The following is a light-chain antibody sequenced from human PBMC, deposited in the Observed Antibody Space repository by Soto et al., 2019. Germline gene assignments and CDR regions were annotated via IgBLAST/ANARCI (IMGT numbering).Light chain of an antibody. V-gene: IGLV2-11*01. J-gene: IGLJ1*01. Sequence: QSVLTQPRSVSGSPGQSVTISCTGTSSDVGGYNYVSWYQQHPGKAPKLMIYDVSKRPSGVPDRFSVSKSGNTASLTISGLQAEDEADYYCCSYAGSLGVFGTGTKLTVL. CDR1: SSDVGGYNY. CDR3: CSYAGSLGV. CDR2: DVS.